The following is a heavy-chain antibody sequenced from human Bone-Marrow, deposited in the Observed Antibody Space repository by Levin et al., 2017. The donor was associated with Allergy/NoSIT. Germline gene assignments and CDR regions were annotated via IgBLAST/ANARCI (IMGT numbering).Heavy chain of an antibody. J-gene: IGHJ4*02. D-gene: IGHD2-15*01. CDR1: GFSFSDYT. Sequence: GGSLRLSCAASGFSFSDYTMNWVRQAPGKGLEWVSSISSSSSYIYYADSVKGRFTISRDNAKNSLYLQMNSLRAEDTAVYFCARDFYLGYCSGGSCYYIDHWGQGTLVTVSS. V-gene: IGHV3-21*01. CDR3: ARDFYLGYCSGGSCYYIDH. CDR2: ISSSSSYI.